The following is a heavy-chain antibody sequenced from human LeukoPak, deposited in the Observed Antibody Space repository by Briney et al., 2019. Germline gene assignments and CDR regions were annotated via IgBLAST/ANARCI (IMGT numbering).Heavy chain of an antibody. CDR3: ARGQHRVTF. CDR2: ISYAGSNK. V-gene: IGHV3-30*04. J-gene: IGHJ3*01. CDR1: GFTFSSYA. D-gene: IGHD4-11*01. Sequence: GGSLRLSCAASGFTFSSYAMHWVRQAPGKGLEWVGVISYAGSNKYYADSVKGRFTISRDNSKNTLYLQMNSLRAEDTAVYYCARGQHRVTFWGQGTMVTVSS.